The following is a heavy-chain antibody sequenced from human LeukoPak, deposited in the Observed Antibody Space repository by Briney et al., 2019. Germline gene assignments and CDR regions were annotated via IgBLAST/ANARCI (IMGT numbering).Heavy chain of an antibody. V-gene: IGHV3-7*01. CDR1: GFTFSSYW. CDR2: IKQDGSEK. Sequence: GGSLRLSCAASGFTFSSYWMSWVRQAPGKGLEWVANIKQDGSEKYYVDSVKGRFTISRDNAKNSLYLQMNSLRAEDTAVYYCASTPSRRYYYGMDVWGQGTTVTVSS. CDR3: ASTPSRRYYYGMDV. D-gene: IGHD2-15*01. J-gene: IGHJ6*02.